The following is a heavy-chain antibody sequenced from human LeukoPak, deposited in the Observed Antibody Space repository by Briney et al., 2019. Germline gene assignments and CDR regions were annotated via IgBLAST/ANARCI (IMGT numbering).Heavy chain of an antibody. J-gene: IGHJ4*02. V-gene: IGHV3-7*01. CDR2: VKEDGSQK. D-gene: IGHD5-24*01. CDR3: ARYTYKHDC. Sequence: GGSLRLSCAASGFTFSDYAMHWVRQAPGKGLEWVANVKEDGSQKTYVDSVKGRFTISRDNAKNSLFLQMNNVRADDTAVYYCARYTYKHDCWGQGTLVTVSS. CDR1: GFTFSDYA.